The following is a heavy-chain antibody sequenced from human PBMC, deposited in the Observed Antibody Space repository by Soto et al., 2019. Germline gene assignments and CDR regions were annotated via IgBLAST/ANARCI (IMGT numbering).Heavy chain of an antibody. J-gene: IGHJ4*02. CDR2: ISYGGYT. Sequence: PSETLSLTYTVSGASVSSSSYYWAWVRQAPEKGLEWIGAISYGGYTYRNPSLRSRVTIFVDTSRSQFSLDLTSVTAADTAIYYCARHRRETGTYAQPLDSWGQGTLVTVSS. CDR1: GASVSSSSYY. D-gene: IGHD1-1*01. V-gene: IGHV4-39*01. CDR3: ARHRRETGTYAQPLDS.